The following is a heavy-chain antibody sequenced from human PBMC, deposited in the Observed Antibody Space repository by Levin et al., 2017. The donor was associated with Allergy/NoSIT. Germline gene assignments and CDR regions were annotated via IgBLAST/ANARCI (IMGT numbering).Heavy chain of an antibody. J-gene: IGHJ4*02. V-gene: IGHV4-61*02. CDR1: GGSISSGSYY. CDR2: IYTSGST. CDR3: ARGGSSYYDILTGYYVPSYYFDY. Sequence: PSETLSLTCTVSGGSISSGSYYWSWIRQPAGKGLEWIGRIYTSGSTNYNPSLKSRVTISVDTSKNQFSLKLSSVTAADTAVYYCARGGSSYYDILTGYYVPSYYFDYWGQGTLVTVSS. D-gene: IGHD3-9*01.